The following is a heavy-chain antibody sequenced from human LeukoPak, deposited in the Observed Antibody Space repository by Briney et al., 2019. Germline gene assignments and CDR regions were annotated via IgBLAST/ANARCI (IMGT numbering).Heavy chain of an antibody. CDR2: ISAYNGNT. J-gene: IGHJ4*02. CDR3: ARDRLNWALTNFDY. CDR1: GYTFTSYG. Sequence: ASVKVSCKASGYTFTSYGISCVRPAPGQGLEWTGCISAYNGNTNYAQKLQGRVTMTTDTSTSTAYMELRSLRSDDTAVYYCARDRLNWALTNFDYWGQGTLVTVSS. V-gene: IGHV1-18*01. D-gene: IGHD7-27*01.